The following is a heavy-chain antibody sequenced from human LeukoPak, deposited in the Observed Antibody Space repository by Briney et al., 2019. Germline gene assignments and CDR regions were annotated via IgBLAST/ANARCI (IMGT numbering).Heavy chain of an antibody. D-gene: IGHD6-6*01. V-gene: IGHV1-46*02. Sequence: ASVKVSCKTSGYTFNSYYMHWVRQAPGQGLEWMGVINPSVGNTSDAQRFQGRVTMTRDMSTSTVYMELGSLRSEDTVVYYCARGYSSSYRIDYWGQGTLVTVSS. J-gene: IGHJ4*02. CDR1: GYTFNSYY. CDR2: INPSVGNT. CDR3: ARGYSSSYRIDY.